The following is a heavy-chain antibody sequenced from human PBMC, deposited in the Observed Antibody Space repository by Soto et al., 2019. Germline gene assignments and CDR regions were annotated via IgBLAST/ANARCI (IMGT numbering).Heavy chain of an antibody. D-gene: IGHD3-22*01. CDR2: INPNSGGT. J-gene: IGHJ6*02. V-gene: IGHV1-2*04. CDR3: ARGGSYDSSGYYGPNAYGMDV. Sequence: QVQLVQSGAEVKKPGASVKVSCKASGYTFTGYYMHWVRQAPGQGLEWMGWINPNSGGTNYAQKFQGWVTMTRDTSISTAYMELSRLRSDDTAVYYCARGGSYDSSGYYGPNAYGMDVWGQGTTVTVSS. CDR1: GYTFTGYY.